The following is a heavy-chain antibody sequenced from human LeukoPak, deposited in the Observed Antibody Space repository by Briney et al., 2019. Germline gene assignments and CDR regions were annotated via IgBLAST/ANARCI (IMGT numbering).Heavy chain of an antibody. CDR3: ATLGVQEVMEGKDV. D-gene: IGHD3-10*01. J-gene: IGHJ6*04. Sequence: ASVKVSCKGSGYTFTDYYMHSVHPAPGKGVEWMGLIDPEDGETIYAEKFQGRVSITADTSTDTAYMEQGSVRSEDTAVYYCATLGVQEVMEGKDVWGKGTTVTVSS. CDR2: IDPEDGET. V-gene: IGHV1-69-2*01. CDR1: GYTFTDYY.